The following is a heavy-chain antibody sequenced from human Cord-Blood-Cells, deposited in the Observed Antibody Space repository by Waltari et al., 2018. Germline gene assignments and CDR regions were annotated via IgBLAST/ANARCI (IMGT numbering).Heavy chain of an antibody. D-gene: IGHD4-17*01. J-gene: IGHJ6*03. V-gene: IGHV1-69*01. CDR2: IIPILGTA. Sequence: QVQLVQFGAEVKKPGSSVKVSCKASGGTFSSYAISWVRQAPGKGLEWMGVIIPILGTANYAQKFQGRVTITADESTSTAYMELSSLRSEDTAVYYCARALTTDYYYYYDMDVWGKGTTVTVSS. CDR1: GGTFSSYA. CDR3: ARALTTDYYYYYDMDV.